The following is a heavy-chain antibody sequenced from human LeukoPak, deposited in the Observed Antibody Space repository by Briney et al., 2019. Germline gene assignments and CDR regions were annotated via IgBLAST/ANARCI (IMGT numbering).Heavy chain of an antibody. CDR1: GYAFTGYY. V-gene: IGHV1-2*02. CDR2: MNLKSGGA. J-gene: IGHJ6*02. CDR3: ASKDYGSGDYGMEV. Sequence: ASVKVSCKDSGYAFTGYYMHWVRQAPGQGLECMGWMNLKSGGANYAQKFQGRVTMTRDTSITTAYMELSRLRSDDTAVYYCASKDYGSGDYGMEVWGQGTTVTVSS. D-gene: IGHD3-10*01.